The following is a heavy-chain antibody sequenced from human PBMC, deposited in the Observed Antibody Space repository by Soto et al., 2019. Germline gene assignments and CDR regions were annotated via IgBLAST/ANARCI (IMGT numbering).Heavy chain of an antibody. D-gene: IGHD3-10*01. CDR2: ISYDGSNK. CDR1: GFSFSSHG. J-gene: IGHJ4*02. CDR3: AKGIGELLDPPLDN. V-gene: IGHV3-30*18. Sequence: VGSRSLPCAASGFSFSSHGIHWVRQAPGKGLEWVAVISYDGSNKYYADSVKGRFTISRDNSKNTLYLQMNSLRAEDTAVYYCAKGIGELLDPPLDNWGQGTLVTV.